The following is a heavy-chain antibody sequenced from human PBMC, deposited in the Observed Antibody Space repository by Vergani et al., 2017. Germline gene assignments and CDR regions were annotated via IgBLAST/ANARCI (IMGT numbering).Heavy chain of an antibody. J-gene: IGHJ4*02. D-gene: IGHD1-26*01. V-gene: IGHV4-34*01. CDR2: INHSGST. CDR3: AREVGATFLDY. Sequence: QVQLQQWGAGLLKPSETLSLTCAVYGGSFSGYYWSWIRQPPGKGLEWIGDINHSGSTNYNPSLKSRVTISVDAPKNQFSLKLSSVTAADTAVSYCAREVGATFLDYWGQGTLVTVSS. CDR1: GGSFSGYY.